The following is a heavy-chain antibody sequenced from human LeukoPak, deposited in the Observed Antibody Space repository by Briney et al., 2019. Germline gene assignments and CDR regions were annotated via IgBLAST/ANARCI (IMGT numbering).Heavy chain of an antibody. CDR1: GYTFTSYG. D-gene: IGHD1-26*01. Sequence: ASVKVSCKASGYTFTSYGISWERQAPGQGMGWMGWINTYNGNTNYAQKLPGRVTMTTDTSTSTAYMDLRSLRSDDTAVYYCARDPSLIVGATISFFDYWGQGTLVTVSS. CDR2: INTYNGNT. CDR3: ARDPSLIVGATISFFDY. J-gene: IGHJ4*02. V-gene: IGHV1-18*01.